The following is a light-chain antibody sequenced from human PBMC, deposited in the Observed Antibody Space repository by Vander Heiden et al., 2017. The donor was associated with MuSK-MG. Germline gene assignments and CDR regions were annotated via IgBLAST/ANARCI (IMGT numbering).Light chain of an antibody. J-gene: IGLJ2*01. CDR2: QDS. CDR3: QAWGSSTVV. CDR1: KLGDKY. Sequence: YELAQPPPVSVSPGQTASITCSGVKLGDKYACQYQQKPGQSLVLVIYQDSNRASGIPERFSGSNSGNTATLTISGTQAMDEADYCCQAWGSSTVVFGGGTKL. V-gene: IGLV3-1*01.